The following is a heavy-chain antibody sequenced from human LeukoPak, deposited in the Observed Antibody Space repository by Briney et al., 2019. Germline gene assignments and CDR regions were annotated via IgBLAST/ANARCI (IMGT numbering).Heavy chain of an antibody. J-gene: IGHJ4*02. Sequence: ASVKVSCKASGYTFTSYAMHWVRQAPGQRLEWMGWINAGNGNTKYSQKLQGRVTMTTDTSTSTAYMELRSLRSDDTAVYYCARVPLRSYTDFDYWGQGTLVTVSS. CDR3: ARVPLRSYTDFDY. CDR1: GYTFTSYA. D-gene: IGHD1-26*01. V-gene: IGHV1-3*01. CDR2: INAGNGNT.